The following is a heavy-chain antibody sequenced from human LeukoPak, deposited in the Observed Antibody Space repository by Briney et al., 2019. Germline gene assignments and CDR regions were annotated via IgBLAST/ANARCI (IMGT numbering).Heavy chain of an antibody. CDR1: GFTFRSYG. V-gene: IGHV3-30*03. J-gene: IGHJ4*02. CDR3: ARIYYDFWSGYRFDY. Sequence: GSLRLSCAASGFTFRSYGMHWVRQAPGKGLEWVAVISYDGSNKYYADSVKGRFTISRDNSKNTLYLQMNSLRAEDTAVYYCARIYYDFWSGYRFDYWGQGTLVTVSS. CDR2: ISYDGSNK. D-gene: IGHD3-3*01.